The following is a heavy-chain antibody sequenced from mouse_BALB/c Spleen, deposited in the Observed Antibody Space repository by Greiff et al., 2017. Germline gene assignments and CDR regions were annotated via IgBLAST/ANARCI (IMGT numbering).Heavy chain of an antibody. CDR1: GFNIKDYY. CDR3: NTYYYGSSYVNYAMDY. Sequence: VHVKQSGAELVRSGASVKLSCTASGFNIKDYYMHWVKQRPEQGLEWIGWIDPENGDTEYAPKFQGKATMTADTSSNTAYLQLSSLTSEDTAVYYCNTYYYGSSYVNYAMDYWGQGTSVTVSS. D-gene: IGHD1-1*01. J-gene: IGHJ4*01. V-gene: IGHV14-4*02. CDR2: IDPENGDT.